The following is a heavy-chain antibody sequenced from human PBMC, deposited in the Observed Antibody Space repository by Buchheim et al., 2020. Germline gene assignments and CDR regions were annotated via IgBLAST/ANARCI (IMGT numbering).Heavy chain of an antibody. Sequence: EVQLEESGGNLVQPGGSLRLSCAASGFTFSDYYMDWVRQAPGKGLEWVGRIRNKVNSYTTEYAASVKGRFTISRDVSKNSLYLQMNSLKTEDTAVYYCARGSRSFDFWGQGTL. CDR2: IRNKVNSYTT. V-gene: IGHV3-72*01. CDR1: GFTFSDYY. CDR3: ARGSRSFDF. J-gene: IGHJ4*02.